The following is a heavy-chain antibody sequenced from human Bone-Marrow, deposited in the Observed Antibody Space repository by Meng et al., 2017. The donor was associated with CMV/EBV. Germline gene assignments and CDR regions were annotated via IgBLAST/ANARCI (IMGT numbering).Heavy chain of an antibody. J-gene: IGHJ6*02. D-gene: IGHD3-22*01. CDR1: GFTFSSYS. CDR2: ISSSSSTI. CDR3: ARNAGDDSSGYYYRVSDGMDV. V-gene: IGHV3-48*04. Sequence: GESLKISCAASGFTFSSYSMNWVRQAPGKGLEWVSYISSSSSTIYYADSVKGRFTISRDNAKNSLYLQMNSLRAEDTAVYYCARNAGDDSSGYYYRVSDGMDVWGRGTTVTVSS.